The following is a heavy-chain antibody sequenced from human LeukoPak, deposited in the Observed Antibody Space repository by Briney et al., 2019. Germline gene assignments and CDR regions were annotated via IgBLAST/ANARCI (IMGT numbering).Heavy chain of an antibody. J-gene: IGHJ4*02. V-gene: IGHV1-2*06. CDR3: ARAGFYDFWSGYRHFDY. CDR1: GYTFTGYY. CDR2: INPNSGGT. D-gene: IGHD3-3*01. Sequence: GASVKVSCKASGYTFTGYYMHWVRQAPGQGLEWMGRINPNSGGTNYAQKFQGRVTMTRDTSISTAHMELSRLRSDDTAVYYCARAGFYDFWSGYRHFDYWGQGTLVTVSS.